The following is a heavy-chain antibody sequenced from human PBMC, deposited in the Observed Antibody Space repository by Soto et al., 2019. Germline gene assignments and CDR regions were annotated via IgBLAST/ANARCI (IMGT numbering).Heavy chain of an antibody. CDR1: GGTFSSYA. CDR2: IIPIFGTA. Sequence: GASVKVSCKASGGTFSSYAISWVRQAPGQGLEWMGGIIPIFGTANYAQKFQGRVTTTADKSTSTAYMELSSLRSEDTAVYYCARGRGIAAAGTSVNYYYGMDVWGQGTTVTVSS. J-gene: IGHJ6*02. V-gene: IGHV1-69*06. CDR3: ARGRGIAAAGTSVNYYYGMDV. D-gene: IGHD6-13*01.